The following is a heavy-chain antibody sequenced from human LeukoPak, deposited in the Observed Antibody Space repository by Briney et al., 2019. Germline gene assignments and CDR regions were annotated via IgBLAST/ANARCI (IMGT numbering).Heavy chain of an antibody. CDR1: GVSISSSNSY. J-gene: IGHJ4*02. CDR3: ARRTTYIGWRPSESPSCFDY. CDR2: IYHSGST. Sequence: TSETLSLTCTVSGVSISSSNSYWGWIRQPPGKGLEWIGSIYHSGSTYYNPSLKSRVTISVDTSRNQFSLKLSSVTAADTAVYYCARRTTYIGWRPSESPSCFDYWGQGTLVTVSS. D-gene: IGHD2-21*02. V-gene: IGHV4-39*07.